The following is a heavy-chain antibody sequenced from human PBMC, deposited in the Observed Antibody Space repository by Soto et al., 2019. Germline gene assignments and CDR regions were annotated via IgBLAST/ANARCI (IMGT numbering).Heavy chain of an antibody. CDR2: ISWNSGSI. CDR3: AKDPSSGYAVSMLFDI. J-gene: IGHJ3*02. D-gene: IGHD5-12*01. Sequence: EVQLVESGGGLVQPGRSLRLSCAASGFTFDDYAMHWVRQAPGKGLEWVSGISWNSGSIGYADSVKGRFTISRDNAKNCLYLRMNSLRAEDTALYYCAKDPSSGYAVSMLFDIWGQGTMVTVSS. V-gene: IGHV3-9*01. CDR1: GFTFDDYA.